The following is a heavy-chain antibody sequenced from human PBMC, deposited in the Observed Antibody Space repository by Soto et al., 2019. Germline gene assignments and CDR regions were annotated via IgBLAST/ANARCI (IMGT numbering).Heavy chain of an antibody. CDR2: IYYSGST. Sequence: SETLSLTCTVSGGSISSYYWSWIRQPPGKGLEWIGYIYYSGSTNYNPSLKSRVTISVDTSKNQFSLKLSSVTAADTAVYYCARESSSGRIDYWGQGTLVTVSS. J-gene: IGHJ4*02. V-gene: IGHV4-59*01. D-gene: IGHD6-19*01. CDR3: ARESSSGRIDY. CDR1: GGSISSYY.